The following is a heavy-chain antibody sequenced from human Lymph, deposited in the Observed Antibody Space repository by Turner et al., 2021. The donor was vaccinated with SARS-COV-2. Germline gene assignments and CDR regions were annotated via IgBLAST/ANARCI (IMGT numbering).Heavy chain of an antibody. V-gene: IGHV1-8*01. CDR1: GYTFTSYD. Sequence: QVQLVQSGAEVKKPGASVKVSCKASGYTFTSYDINWVRQATGQGLEWMGWMNPNSGNTGYAQKCQGRVTMTRNISISTAYMELRTLRSEDTAVYYCARGRYSGGGMDVWGQGTTVTVSS. CDR3: ARGRYSGGGMDV. D-gene: IGHD1-26*01. CDR2: MNPNSGNT. J-gene: IGHJ6*02.